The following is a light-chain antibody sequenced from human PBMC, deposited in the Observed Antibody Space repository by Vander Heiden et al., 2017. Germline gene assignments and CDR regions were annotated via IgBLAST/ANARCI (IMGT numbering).Light chain of an antibody. CDR1: QSLLHSDGYNY. CDR3: RQSPHTPRT. V-gene: IGKV2-28*01. J-gene: IGKJ1*01. Sequence: DIVMTQSPLSLPVTPGEPASISCRSSQSLLHSDGYNYLDWYLQKPGQSPQLLIYLGSNRASGVPDRFSGSGSGTDFTLKISRVEAEDIGVYYCRQSPHTPRTFGQGTKVEIK. CDR2: LGS.